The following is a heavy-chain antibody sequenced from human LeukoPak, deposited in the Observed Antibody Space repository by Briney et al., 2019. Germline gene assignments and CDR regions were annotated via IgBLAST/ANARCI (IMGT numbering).Heavy chain of an antibody. J-gene: IGHJ5*02. CDR2: IYHSGST. V-gene: IGHV4-30-2*01. Sequence: PSQTLSLTCAVPGGSISSGGYSWSWIRQPPGKGLEWIGYIYHSGSTYYNPSLKSRVTISVDRSKNQFSLKLSSVTAADTAVYYCARGPSPTNWFDPWGQGTLVTVSS. D-gene: IGHD1-26*01. CDR3: ARGPSPTNWFDP. CDR1: GGSISSGGYS.